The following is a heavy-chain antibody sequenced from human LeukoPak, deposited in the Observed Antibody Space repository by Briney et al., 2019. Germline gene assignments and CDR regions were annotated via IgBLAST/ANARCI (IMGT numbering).Heavy chain of an antibody. D-gene: IGHD3-3*01. CDR3: ARQAADYDFWSGLRDLYYYYYMDV. Sequence: SETLSLTCTVSGGSISSYYWSWIRQPPGKGLEWIGYIYTSGSTNYNPSLKSRVTISVDTSKNQFSLKLSSVTAADTAVHYCARQAADYDFWSGLRDLYYYYYMDVWGKGTTVTVSS. J-gene: IGHJ6*03. CDR1: GGSISSYY. V-gene: IGHV4-4*09. CDR2: IYTSGST.